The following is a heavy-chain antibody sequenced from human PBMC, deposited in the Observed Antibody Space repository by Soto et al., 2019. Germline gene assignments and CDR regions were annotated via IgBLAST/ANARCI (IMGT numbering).Heavy chain of an antibody. J-gene: IGHJ6*02. CDR2: IYYSGST. CDR1: GGSISSSSYY. CDR3: ARGGGGYFYYCYYGMDD. V-gene: IGHV4-39*01. Sequence: SETLSLTCTVSGGSISSSSYYWGWIRQPPGKGLEWIGSIYYSGSTYYNPSLKSRVTISVDTSKNQFSLKLSSVTAADTAVYYCARGGGGYFYYCYYGMDDWGQGTMVTVSS. D-gene: IGHD1-26*01.